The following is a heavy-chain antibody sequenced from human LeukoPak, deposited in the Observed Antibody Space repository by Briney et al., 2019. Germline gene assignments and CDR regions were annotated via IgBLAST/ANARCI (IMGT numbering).Heavy chain of an antibody. CDR1: GGSISTNH. CDR3: ARLGSSGSFDY. J-gene: IGHJ4*02. Sequence: PSETLSLTCTVSGGSISTNHWSWIRQPPEKGLEWIGYMYNSGSTNYNPSLKSRVTISVDTSKNQLSLKLSSATAADTAVYYCARLGSSGSFDYWGQGTLVTVSS. V-gene: IGHV4-59*08. CDR2: MYNSGST. D-gene: IGHD6-19*01.